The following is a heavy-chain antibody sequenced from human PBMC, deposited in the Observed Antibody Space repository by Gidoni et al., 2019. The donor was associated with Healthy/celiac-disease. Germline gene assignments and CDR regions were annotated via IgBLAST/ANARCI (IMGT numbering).Heavy chain of an antibody. CDR1: GFTFSSYW. CDR3: ARTMYYYDSSGSNPIYYYYYGMDV. J-gene: IGHJ6*02. V-gene: IGHV3-74*01. Sequence: QLVESGGGLVQPGWSLRLSCAASGFTFSSYWMHWVRQPPGKGLVWVSRINSDGSSTSYADSVKGRFTISRDNAKNTLYLQMNSLRAEDTAVYYCARTMYYYDSSGSNPIYYYYYGMDVWGQGTTVTVSS. D-gene: IGHD3-22*01. CDR2: INSDGSST.